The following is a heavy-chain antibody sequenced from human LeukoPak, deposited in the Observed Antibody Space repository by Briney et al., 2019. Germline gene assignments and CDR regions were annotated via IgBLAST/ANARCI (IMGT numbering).Heavy chain of an antibody. V-gene: IGHV3-23*01. CDR2: ISGSGGST. CDR3: AKGDSSCYYSSFDY. J-gene: IGHJ4*02. CDR1: GLTFSSYA. D-gene: IGHD3-22*01. Sequence: PGGSLRLSCAASGLTFSSYAMTWVRQAPGKGLEWVSTISGSGGSTYYADSVKGRFTISRDNSKNTLYLQMNSLRAEDTAVYYCAKGDSSCYYSSFDYWGQGTLVTVSS.